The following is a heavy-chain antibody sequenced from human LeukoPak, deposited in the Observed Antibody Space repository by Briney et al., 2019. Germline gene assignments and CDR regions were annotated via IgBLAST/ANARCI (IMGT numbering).Heavy chain of an antibody. D-gene: IGHD1-1*01. V-gene: IGHV3-20*04. J-gene: IGHJ4*02. CDR3: VKDLSSNWLSFDY. CDR1: GGTFGDYG. CDR2: INWDGTNT. Sequence: GGSLRLSCAASGGTFGDYGMSWARQPPGKGLEWVAGINWDGTNTHYADSVRGRFTIARDNAENSLFLQMKSLRDADTAFYYCVKDLSSNWLSFDYWGRGTLVTVSS.